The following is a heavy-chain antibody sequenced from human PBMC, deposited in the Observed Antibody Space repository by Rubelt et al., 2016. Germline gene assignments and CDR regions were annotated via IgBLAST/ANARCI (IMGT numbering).Heavy chain of an antibody. J-gene: IGHJ6*02. V-gene: IGHV3-53*01. CDR3: ARDPPNIGLRNYYYYGMDV. CDR1: GFTVSSNY. D-gene: IGHD5-12*01. Sequence: EVQLVESGGGLVQPGGSLRLSCAASGFTVSSNYMSWVRQAPGKGLEWVSAISGSGGSTYYADSVKGRFTISRDNSKNTLYLQMNSLRAEDTAVYYCARDPPNIGLRNYYYYGMDVWGQGTTVTVSS. CDR2: SGSGGST.